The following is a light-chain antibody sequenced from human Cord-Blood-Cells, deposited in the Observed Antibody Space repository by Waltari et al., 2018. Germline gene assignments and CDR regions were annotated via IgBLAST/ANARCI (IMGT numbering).Light chain of an antibody. CDR1: SSNIGSNT. CDR3: AAWDDSLNVVV. J-gene: IGLJ2*01. CDR2: SNN. Sequence: QSVLTQPPSASGTPGPRVTISCSGSSSNIGSNTVNWYQQLPGTAPKLLIYSNNQRPRGVPVRFSGSKSGASASLAISALQSEDEADYYCAAWDDSLNVVVFGGGTKLTVL. V-gene: IGLV1-44*01.